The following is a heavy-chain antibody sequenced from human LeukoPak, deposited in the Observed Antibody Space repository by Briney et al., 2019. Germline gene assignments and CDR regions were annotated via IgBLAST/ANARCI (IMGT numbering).Heavy chain of an antibody. CDR2: IYPGDSDT. D-gene: IGHD6-13*01. J-gene: IGHJ4*02. CDR3: ARSIAAAGTNFDY. V-gene: IGHV5-51*01. Sequence: GESLKISCKGSGYTFFTYWIGWVRQMPGKGLEWMGIIYPGDSDTRYSPSFQGQVTISADKSISTAYLQWSSLKASDTAMYYCARSIAAAGTNFDYWGQGTLVTVSS. CDR1: GYTFFTYW.